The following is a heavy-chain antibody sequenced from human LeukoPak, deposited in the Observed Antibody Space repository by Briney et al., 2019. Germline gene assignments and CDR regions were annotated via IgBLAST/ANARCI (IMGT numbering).Heavy chain of an antibody. CDR1: GGSISSGGYS. J-gene: IGHJ4*02. V-gene: IGHV4-30-2*01. D-gene: IGHD6-19*01. CDR3: ARRRVGSGWSYYFDY. Sequence: SETLSLTCAVSGGSISSGGYSWSWIRQPPGKGLEWIGYIYHSGSTYYNPSLKSRVTISVDTSKNQFSLKLSSVTAADTAVYYCARRRVGSGWSYYFDYWGQGTLVTVSS. CDR2: IYHSGST.